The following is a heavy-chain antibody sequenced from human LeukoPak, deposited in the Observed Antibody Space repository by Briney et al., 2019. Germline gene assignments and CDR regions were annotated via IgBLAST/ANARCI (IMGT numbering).Heavy chain of an antibody. Sequence: TGGSLRLSCAASGFTFSSYEMNWVRQAPGKGLEWVSYISSSGNTIYYADSVKGRFTISRDNAKNSLYLQMNSLRAEDTAVYYCARLVSFDYWGQGTLVTVSS. CDR2: ISSSGNTI. J-gene: IGHJ4*02. D-gene: IGHD2-21*01. CDR3: ARLVSFDY. CDR1: GFTFSSYE. V-gene: IGHV3-48*03.